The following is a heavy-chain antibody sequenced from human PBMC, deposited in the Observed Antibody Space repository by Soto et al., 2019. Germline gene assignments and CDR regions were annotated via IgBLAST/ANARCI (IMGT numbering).Heavy chain of an antibody. D-gene: IGHD6-13*01. CDR1: GFTFSSYA. Sequence: GGSLRLSCAASGFTFSSYAMSWVRQAPGKGLEWVSAISGSGGSTYYADSVKGRFTISRDNSKNTLYLQMNSLRAEDTAVYYCVKANRDSSSWYNDYYYYGMDVWGQGTTVTVSS. CDR2: ISGSGGST. V-gene: IGHV3-23*01. J-gene: IGHJ6*02. CDR3: VKANRDSSSWYNDYYYYGMDV.